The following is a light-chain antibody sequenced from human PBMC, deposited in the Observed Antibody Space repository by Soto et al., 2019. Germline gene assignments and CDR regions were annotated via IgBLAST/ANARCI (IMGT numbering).Light chain of an antibody. Sequence: QAVVTQEPSLTVSPGGTVTLTCGSNTGPVTNGHFPYWFQQKPGQAPRPLIYDTDNKHPWTPARFSASLLGDKAALTLSGALPEDEADYYCLLSYTGRLYVFGPGTKVTVL. CDR3: LLSYTGRLYV. V-gene: IGLV7-46*01. J-gene: IGLJ1*01. CDR2: DTD. CDR1: TGPVTNGHF.